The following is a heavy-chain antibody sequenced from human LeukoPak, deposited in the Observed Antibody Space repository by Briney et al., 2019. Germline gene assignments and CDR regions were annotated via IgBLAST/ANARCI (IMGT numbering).Heavy chain of an antibody. CDR1: GGSLSSYY. CDR3: ARVYGYNYYYMDV. CDR2: IYYSGST. D-gene: IGHD5-18*01. V-gene: IGHV4-59*01. J-gene: IGHJ6*03. Sequence: SETLSLTCTVSGGSLSSYYWNWIRQPPGKGLEWIGYIYYSGSTNYNPSLKSRVTISGDTSKNQLSLKLRSVTAADTAVYYCARVYGYNYYYMDVWGKGTTVTVSS.